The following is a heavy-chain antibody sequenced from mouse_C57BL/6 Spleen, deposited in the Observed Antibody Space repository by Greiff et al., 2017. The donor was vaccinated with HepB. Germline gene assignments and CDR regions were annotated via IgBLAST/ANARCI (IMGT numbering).Heavy chain of an antibody. CDR1: GFSLTSYG. CDR3: AKNHDYDGYYYAMDY. CDR2: IWRGGST. D-gene: IGHD2-4*01. Sequence: VQVVESGPGLVQPSQSLSITCTVSGFSLTSYGVHWVRQSPGKGLEWLGVIWRGGSTDYNAAFMSRLSITKDNSKSQVFFKMNSLQADDTAIYYCAKNHDYDGYYYAMDYWGQGTSVTVSS. J-gene: IGHJ4*01. V-gene: IGHV2-5*01.